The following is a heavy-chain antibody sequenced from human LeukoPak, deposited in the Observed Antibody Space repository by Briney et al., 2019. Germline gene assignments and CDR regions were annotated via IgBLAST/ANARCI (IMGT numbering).Heavy chain of an antibody. Sequence: GGSLRLSCAASGFTFSSYWMSWVRQAPGKGLEWVANIKQDGSEKYYVDSVKGRFTISRDNAKNSLYLQMNSLSAEDTAVYYCARELVYCSSTSCRDYYGMDVWGQGTTVTVSS. CDR1: GFTFSSYW. V-gene: IGHV3-7*01. CDR2: IKQDGSEK. J-gene: IGHJ6*02. CDR3: ARELVYCSSTSCRDYYGMDV. D-gene: IGHD2-2*01.